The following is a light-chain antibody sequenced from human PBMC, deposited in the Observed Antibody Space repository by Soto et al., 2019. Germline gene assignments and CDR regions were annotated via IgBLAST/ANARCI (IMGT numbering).Light chain of an antibody. V-gene: IGKV1-39*01. CDR3: QQSYRSPYT. J-gene: IGKJ5*01. Sequence: GDSFTVTCRASQSINLYLNWYQQKPGKAPTLLIYGASTLQSGVPSRFSGGGSRTDFTLTISSLQTEDFATYYCQQSYRSPYTFGQGTRLEIK. CDR1: QSINLY. CDR2: GAS.